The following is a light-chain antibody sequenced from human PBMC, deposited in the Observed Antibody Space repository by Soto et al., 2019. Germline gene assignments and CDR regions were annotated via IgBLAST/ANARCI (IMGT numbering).Light chain of an antibody. V-gene: IGLV2-8*01. CDR3: SSDAGGHVV. CDR1: SSDVGGYNY. CDR2: EVS. J-gene: IGLJ2*01. Sequence: QSVLTQPPSASGSPGQSVTISCTGTSSDVGGYNYVSWYQQHPGKAPKLMIYEVSKRPSGVPDRFSGSKSGNTASLTVSGLQAEDEADYYCSSDAGGHVVFGGGTKLTVL.